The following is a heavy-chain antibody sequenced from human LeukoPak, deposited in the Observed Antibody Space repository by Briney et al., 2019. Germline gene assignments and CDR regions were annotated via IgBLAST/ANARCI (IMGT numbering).Heavy chain of an antibody. CDR2: IIPIFGTA. CDR1: GYTFTSYY. D-gene: IGHD2-21*02. Sequence: ASVKVSCKASGYTFTSYYMHWVRQAPGRGLEWMGGIIPIFGTANYAQKFQGRVTITADKSTSTAYMELSSLRSEDTAVYYCARAVTAILSAFDIWGQGTMVTVSS. CDR3: ARAVTAILSAFDI. J-gene: IGHJ3*02. V-gene: IGHV1-69*06.